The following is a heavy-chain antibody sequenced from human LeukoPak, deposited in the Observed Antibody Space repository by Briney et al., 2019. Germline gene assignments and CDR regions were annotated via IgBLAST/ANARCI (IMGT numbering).Heavy chain of an antibody. CDR1: GFTFSRHW. CDR3: ATPLDYYDRSDSHQGGD. D-gene: IGHD3-22*01. J-gene: IGHJ4*02. Sequence: GGSLRLSCTASGFTFSRHWMTWVRQAPGKGLEWVANIKHDGSEKNYVDSVKGRFTISRDNAENSLYLQMNSLRAEDTAVYYCATPLDYYDRSDSHQGGDWGQGTLVTVSS. CDR2: IKHDGSEK. V-gene: IGHV3-7*03.